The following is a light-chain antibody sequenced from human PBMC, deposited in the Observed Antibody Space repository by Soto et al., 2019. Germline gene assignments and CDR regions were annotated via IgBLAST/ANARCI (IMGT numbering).Light chain of an antibody. CDR2: EVN. Sequence: QSALTQPPSASGSPGQSVTISCTGTSSDVGGYKYVSWYQQHPGKAPKLMIFEVNKRPSGVPDRLSGSKSGNTASLTVSGLQAADEADYYCSSYAGINNVGVFGTGAKLTVL. CDR3: SSYAGINNVGV. J-gene: IGLJ1*01. V-gene: IGLV2-8*01. CDR1: SSDVGGYKY.